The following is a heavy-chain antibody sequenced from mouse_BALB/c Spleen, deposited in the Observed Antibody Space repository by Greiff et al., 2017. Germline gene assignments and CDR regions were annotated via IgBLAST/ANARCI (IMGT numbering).Heavy chain of an antibody. J-gene: IGHJ3*01. CDR1: GFSLTSYG. CDR3: ARGENYGYGAWCAY. Sequence: QVQLKESGPGLVAPSQSLSITCTVSGFSLTSYGVHWVRQPPGKGLEWLGVIWAGGSTNYNSALMSRLSISKDNSKSQVFLKMNSLQTDDTAMYYCARGENYGYGAWCAYWGQGTLVTVSA. V-gene: IGHV2-9*02. CDR2: IWAGGST. D-gene: IGHD1-2*01.